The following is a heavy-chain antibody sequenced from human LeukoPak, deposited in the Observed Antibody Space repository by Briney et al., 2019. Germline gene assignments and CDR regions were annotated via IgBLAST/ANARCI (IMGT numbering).Heavy chain of an antibody. J-gene: IGHJ4*02. CDR3: AREWYDSSGYYFG. Sequence: GGSLRLSCAASGFTFSSYSMNWVRQAPGKGLEWVSSISSSSSYIYYADSVKGRFTISRDNAKNSLYLQRNSLRAEDTAEYYCAREWYDSSGYYFGWGQGTLVTVSS. CDR1: GFTFSSYS. CDR2: ISSSSSYI. V-gene: IGHV3-21*01. D-gene: IGHD3-22*01.